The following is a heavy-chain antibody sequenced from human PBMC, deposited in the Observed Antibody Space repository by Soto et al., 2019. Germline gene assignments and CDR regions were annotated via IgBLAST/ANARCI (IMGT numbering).Heavy chain of an antibody. D-gene: IGHD3-22*01. Sequence: ASVKVSCRASGGTFSSYAISWVRQAPGQGLEWMGGIIPILGIANYAQKFQGRVTITADKSTSTAYMELSSLRSEDTAVYYCARDRYYYDSSGYYYAHYYGMDVWGQGTTVTVSS. J-gene: IGHJ6*02. CDR3: ARDRYYYDSSGYYYAHYYGMDV. CDR1: GGTFSSYA. V-gene: IGHV1-69*10. CDR2: IIPILGIA.